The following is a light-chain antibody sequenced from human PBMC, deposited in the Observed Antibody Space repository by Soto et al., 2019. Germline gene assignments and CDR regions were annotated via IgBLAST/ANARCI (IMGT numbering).Light chain of an antibody. CDR2: DAS. Sequence: DIQMTQSPSILSASVGDTVSVTCRASQSVSGWLAWYQQKPGEAPKILIYDASALPRGVPSRFSGSGSGTKFTLTIASRQPDDFATYYCQQYETFSGTFGPGTKVDIK. V-gene: IGKV1-5*01. J-gene: IGKJ1*01. CDR3: QQYETFSGT. CDR1: QSVSGW.